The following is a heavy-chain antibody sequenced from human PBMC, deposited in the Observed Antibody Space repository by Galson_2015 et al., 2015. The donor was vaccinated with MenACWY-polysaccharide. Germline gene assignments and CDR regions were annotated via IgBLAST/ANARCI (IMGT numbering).Heavy chain of an antibody. D-gene: IGHD6-19*01. J-gene: IGHJ6*02. CDR1: GASISNYY. Sequence: ETLSLTCTVSGASISNYYWTWIRKPAGKGLEWIGRVYASGSTNSNPSLKSRLTMSVDTSKNQFSLGLGSVTAADPAIYYCARVRGGQWPRYSMDGWGQGTPVTVSS. V-gene: IGHV4-4*07. CDR3: ARVRGGQWPRYSMDG. CDR2: VYASGST.